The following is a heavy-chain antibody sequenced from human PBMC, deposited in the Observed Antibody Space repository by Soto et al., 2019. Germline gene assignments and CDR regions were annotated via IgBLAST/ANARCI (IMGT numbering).Heavy chain of an antibody. V-gene: IGHV1-69*12. CDR1: GGTFSTYA. Sequence: QVQLVQSGAEVKKPESSVKVSCKAPGGTFSTYAISWFRQAPGQGLEWMGGIIPMFGTANYAQRFKDRVTITADESTNTVYMELSSLRPEDTAVYFCASGIQLWLRRINNGYSGWGQGTLVTVSS. CDR2: IIPMFGTA. CDR3: ASGIQLWLRRINNGYSG. D-gene: IGHD5-18*01. J-gene: IGHJ4*02.